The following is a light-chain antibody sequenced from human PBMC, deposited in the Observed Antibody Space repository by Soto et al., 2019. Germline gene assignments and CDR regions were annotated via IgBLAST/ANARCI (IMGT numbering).Light chain of an antibody. CDR3: GTWDNSRNAYV. Sequence: QSVLTQPPSVSAAPGQRVSISCSGSSSNIGNNYVSWYQQLPGTAPKLLIYDNDKRPSGIPDRFSGSKSGTSATLGITGLQTGDEADYCCGTWDNSRNAYVFGAGTKVTVL. CDR1: SSNIGNNY. V-gene: IGLV1-51*01. J-gene: IGLJ1*01. CDR2: DND.